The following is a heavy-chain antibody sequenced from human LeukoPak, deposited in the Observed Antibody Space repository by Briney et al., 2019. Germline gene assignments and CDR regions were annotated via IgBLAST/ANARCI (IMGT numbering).Heavy chain of an antibody. CDR3: ATQQPATMVRGVMVY. Sequence: ASVKVSCKVSGYTLTELSMHWVRQAPGKGLEWMGGFDPEDGETIYAQKFQGRVTMTEDTSTDTAYMELSSLRPEDTAVYYCATQQPATMVRGVMVYWGQGTLVTVSS. V-gene: IGHV1-24*01. J-gene: IGHJ4*02. CDR1: GYTLTELS. CDR2: FDPEDGET. D-gene: IGHD3-10*01.